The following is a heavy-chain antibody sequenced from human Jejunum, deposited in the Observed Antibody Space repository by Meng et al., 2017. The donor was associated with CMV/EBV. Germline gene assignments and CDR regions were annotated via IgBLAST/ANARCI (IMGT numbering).Heavy chain of an antibody. CDR1: GFTVSSNF. CDR2: IYNGGSS. D-gene: IGHD6-6*01. J-gene: IGHJ4*02. Sequence: VASGFTVSSNFMTWVRQAPGRGLEWVSIIYNGGSSYYADSVKGRFTISRDNSKNTLYLQMNSLRAEDTAIYYCARDSTSDPNLDHWGQGTLVTVSS. V-gene: IGHV3-53*01. CDR3: ARDSTSDPNLDH.